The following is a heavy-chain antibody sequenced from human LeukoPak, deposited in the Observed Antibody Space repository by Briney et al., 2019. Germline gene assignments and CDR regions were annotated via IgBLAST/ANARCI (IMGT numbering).Heavy chain of an antibody. D-gene: IGHD3-10*01. CDR1: GYTFTGYY. CDR3: ARGLMGKYYYGSGSYYLPRYYYYMDV. J-gene: IGHJ6*03. V-gene: IGHV1-2*02. Sequence: ASVKVSCKASGYTFTGYYMHWVRQAPGQGLEWMGWINPNSGGTNYAQKFQGRVTMTRDMSISTAYMELSRLRSDDTAVYYCARGLMGKYYYGSGSYYLPRYYYYMDVWGKGTTVTVSS. CDR2: INPNSGGT.